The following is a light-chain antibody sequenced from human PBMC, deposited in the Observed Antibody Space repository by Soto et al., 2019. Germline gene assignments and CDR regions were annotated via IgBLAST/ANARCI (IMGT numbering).Light chain of an antibody. J-gene: IGLJ1*01. CDR2: QDS. CDR3: QAWDSSTVV. CDR1: KLGDKY. V-gene: IGLV3-1*01. Sequence: SYELTQPPSVSVSPGQTASISCSGDKLGDKYACWYQKKPGQSPVLVMYQDSKQPSGIPERFSGSNSGNTATLTISGTQAMDEADYYCQAWDSSTVVFGTGTKLTVL.